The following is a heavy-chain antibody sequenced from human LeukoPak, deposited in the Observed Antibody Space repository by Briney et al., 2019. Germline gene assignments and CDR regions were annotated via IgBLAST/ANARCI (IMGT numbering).Heavy chain of an antibody. D-gene: IGHD4-17*01. V-gene: IGHV5-51*01. Sequence: GESLKISCKGSGYSFPIYWIGWVRQMPGKGLEWMGIIYPGDSDTRYSPSFQGQVTISADKSISTAYLQWSSLKASDTAMYYCARGYGDFRYYYYYYMDVWGKGTTVTVSS. J-gene: IGHJ6*03. CDR3: ARGYGDFRYYYYYYMDV. CDR1: GYSFPIYW. CDR2: IYPGDSDT.